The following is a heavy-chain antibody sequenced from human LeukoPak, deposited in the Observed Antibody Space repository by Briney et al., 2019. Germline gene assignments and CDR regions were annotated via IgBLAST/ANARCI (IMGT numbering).Heavy chain of an antibody. D-gene: IGHD3-9*01. V-gene: IGHV4-38-2*02. Sequence: SETLSLTCAVSGYSISSGYYWGWIRQPPGRGLEWIRSIFHIGGTYYNPSVKSRFTISIDTAKNQISLKLSTLTAADTAVYYCARDPLDSRFDYWGQGTLVTVSS. J-gene: IGHJ4*02. CDR2: IFHIGGT. CDR1: GYSISSGYY. CDR3: ARDPLDSRFDY.